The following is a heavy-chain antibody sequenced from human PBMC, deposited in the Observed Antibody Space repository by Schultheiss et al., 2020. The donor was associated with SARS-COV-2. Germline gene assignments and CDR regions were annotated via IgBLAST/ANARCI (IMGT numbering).Heavy chain of an antibody. D-gene: IGHD6-13*01. CDR2: IWNEGSNK. Sequence: GGSLRLSCAASGFTFSSYAMHWVRQAPGKGLEWVAVIWNEGSNKYYADSVKGRFTISRDNSKNTLYLQMNSLRVEDTAVYYCARGVGAAAGTNWFDRWGQGSLVTVSS. CDR3: ARGVGAAAGTNWFDR. V-gene: IGHV3-33*08. CDR1: GFTFSSYA. J-gene: IGHJ5*02.